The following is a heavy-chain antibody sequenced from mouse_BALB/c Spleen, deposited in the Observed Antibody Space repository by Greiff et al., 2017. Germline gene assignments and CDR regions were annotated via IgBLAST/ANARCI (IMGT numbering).Heavy chain of an antibody. D-gene: IGHD4-1*01. V-gene: IGHV1-87*01. CDR3: ARGGELGRFDY. CDR1: GYTFTSYW. J-gene: IGHJ2*01. CDR2: IYPGDGDT. Sequence: VQLQQSGAELARPGASVKLSCKASGYTFTSYWMQWVKQRPGQGLEWIGAIYPGDGDTRYTQKFKGKATLTADKSSSTAYMQLSSLASEDSAVYYCARGGELGRFDYWGQGTTLTVSS.